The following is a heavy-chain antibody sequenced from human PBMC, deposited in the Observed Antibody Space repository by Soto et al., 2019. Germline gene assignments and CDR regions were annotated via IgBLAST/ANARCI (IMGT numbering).Heavy chain of an antibody. CDR1: GYTLTELS. J-gene: IGHJ5*02. Sequence: ASVKVSCKVSGYTLTELSMHWVRQAPGKGLEWMGGFDPEDGETIYAQKFQGRVTMTEDTSTDTAYMELSSLRSEDTAVYYCATAPLNWNYRWFDPWGQGTLVTVSS. D-gene: IGHD1-7*01. V-gene: IGHV1-24*01. CDR3: ATAPLNWNYRWFDP. CDR2: FDPEDGET.